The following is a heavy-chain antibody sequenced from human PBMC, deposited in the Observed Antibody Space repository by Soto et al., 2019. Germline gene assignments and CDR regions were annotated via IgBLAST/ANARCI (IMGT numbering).Heavy chain of an antibody. J-gene: IGHJ4*02. CDR1: GFTFSTSA. CDR2: ISYGGNNK. D-gene: IGHD6-13*01. Sequence: QVQVVESGGGVVQPGGSLRLSCAASGFTFSTSAMHWVRQAPGKGLEWMAMISYGGNNKYYADSVKGRFTISRDISESTLSLEMNSLRTEDTAVYYCAREEFEAGRGHFGCWGQGALVSVAS. CDR3: AREEFEAGRGHFGC. V-gene: IGHV3-30-3*01.